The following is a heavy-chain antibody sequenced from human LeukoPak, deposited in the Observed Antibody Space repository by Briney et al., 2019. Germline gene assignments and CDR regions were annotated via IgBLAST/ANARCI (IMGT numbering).Heavy chain of an antibody. Sequence: ASVKVSCKVSGYTLTELSMHWVRQTPGKGLEWMGGFDPEDDEAIYAQKFQGRVTMTEDTSTDTACMELSSLRSEDTAVYYCATASGYYNYYYYMDVWGKGTTVTVSS. CDR1: GYTLTELS. CDR2: FDPEDDEA. CDR3: ATASGYYNYYYYMDV. J-gene: IGHJ6*03. V-gene: IGHV1-24*01. D-gene: IGHD3-3*01.